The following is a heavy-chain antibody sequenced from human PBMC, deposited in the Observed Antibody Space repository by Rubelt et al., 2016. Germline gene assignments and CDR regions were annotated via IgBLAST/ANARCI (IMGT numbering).Heavy chain of an antibody. D-gene: IGHD3-3*01. CDR3: ARASTDFWSGSSNP. Sequence: QVQLQESGPGLVKPSETLSLTCIVSGGPISSYYWSWIRQSPGKGLEWIGYIYYSGSTDYNPSLKSRVTISMDTSKSQFTLNLSSVTAADTAVYYCARASTDFWSGSSNPWGQGVLVTVSS. CDR2: IYYSGST. J-gene: IGHJ5*02. CDR1: GGPISSYY. V-gene: IGHV4-59*01.